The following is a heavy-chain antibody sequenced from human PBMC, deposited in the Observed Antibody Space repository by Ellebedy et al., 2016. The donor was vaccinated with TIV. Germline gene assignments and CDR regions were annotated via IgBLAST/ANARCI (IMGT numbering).Heavy chain of an antibody. CDR3: ARGWFGSGMGV. CDR1: GDSVSTDIG. D-gene: IGHD3-16*01. CDR2: TYYRSKWNN. V-gene: IGHV6-1*01. Sequence: SQTLSLTCVISGDSVSTDIGWNWIRQSPSRGLEWLGSTYYRSKWNNDYAVSLKSRITINPDTSKNQFSLQLNSVIPDDTAVYYCARGWFGSGMGVWGQGTTVTVSS. J-gene: IGHJ6*02.